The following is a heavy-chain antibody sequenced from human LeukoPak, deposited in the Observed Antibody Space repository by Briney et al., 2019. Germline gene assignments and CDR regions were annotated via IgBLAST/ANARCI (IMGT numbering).Heavy chain of an antibody. V-gene: IGHV3-66*01. J-gene: IGHJ4*02. D-gene: IGHD3-16*01. CDR3: AREISRFGI. CDR1: GFTVSSNY. CDR2: IYIGGST. Sequence: PGGSLRLSCAASGFTVSSNYMSWVRQAPGKGLEWVSSIYIGGSTYYADSVKGGFTISRDNPNNTLYLQMHSLRAEDTAVYYCAREISRFGIWGQGTLVTVSS.